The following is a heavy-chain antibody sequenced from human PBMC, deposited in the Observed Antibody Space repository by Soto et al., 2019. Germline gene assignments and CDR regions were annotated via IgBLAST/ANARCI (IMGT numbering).Heavy chain of an antibody. CDR2: ISSSGSTI. Sequence: GGSLRLSCAASGFTFSDYYMSWIRRAPGKGLEWVSYISSSGSTIYYADSVKGRFTISRDNAKNSLYLQMNSLRAEDTAVYYCAKEVDSSGWYWVYYFDYWGQGTLVTVSS. CDR1: GFTFSDYY. J-gene: IGHJ4*02. D-gene: IGHD6-19*01. V-gene: IGHV3-11*01. CDR3: AKEVDSSGWYWVYYFDY.